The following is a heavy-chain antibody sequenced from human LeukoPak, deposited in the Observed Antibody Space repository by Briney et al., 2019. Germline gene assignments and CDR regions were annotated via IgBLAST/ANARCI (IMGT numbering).Heavy chain of an antibody. Sequence: EASVKVSCKASGYTFSTYYVHWVRQAPGQGLEWMGMIIPSDGFTSYAQKFQGRVTMTRDMSTSTVYMELSSLRSDDTAVYYCAKAGSRLFGVLIPLSFDYWGQGTLITVSS. CDR3: AKAGSRLFGVLIPLSFDY. D-gene: IGHD3-3*01. CDR2: IIPSDGFT. CDR1: GYTFSTYY. J-gene: IGHJ4*02. V-gene: IGHV1-46*01.